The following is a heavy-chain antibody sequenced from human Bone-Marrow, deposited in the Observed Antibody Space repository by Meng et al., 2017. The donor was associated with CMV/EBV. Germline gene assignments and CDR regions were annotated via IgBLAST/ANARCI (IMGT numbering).Heavy chain of an antibody. CDR2: IYYSGST. D-gene: IGHD6-6*01. J-gene: IGHJ6*02. CDR3: AVGAARAYQLSYGMDV. CDR1: NYSITSSDYF. Sequence: SETLSLTCDVSNYSITSSDYFWGWIRQPPGRGLEWIGYIYYSGSTNYNPSLKSRVTISVDTSKNQFSLKLSSVTAADTAVYYCAVGAARAYQLSYGMDVWAQGTTVTVSS. V-gene: IGHV4-61*05.